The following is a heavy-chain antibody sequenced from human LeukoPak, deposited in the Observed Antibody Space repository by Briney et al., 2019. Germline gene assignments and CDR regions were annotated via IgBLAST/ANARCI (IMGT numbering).Heavy chain of an antibody. Sequence: SETLSLTCTVSGGSMSGYYWSWIRQPPGRGLEWIGYVYYSGTTDYIPSLESRVTMSVDTSKNQFSLNLRSVTAADTAIYYCARRYISGWFFDYWGQGTLVTVSS. CDR1: GGSMSGYY. V-gene: IGHV4-59*01. CDR2: VYYSGTT. J-gene: IGHJ4*02. CDR3: ARRYISGWFFDY. D-gene: IGHD6-19*01.